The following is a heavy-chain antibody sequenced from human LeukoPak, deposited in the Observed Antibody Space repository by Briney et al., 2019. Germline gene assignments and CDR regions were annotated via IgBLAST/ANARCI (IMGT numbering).Heavy chain of an antibody. Sequence: GGSLRPSCAVSGFTFSDYFLDWVRQAPGKGLEWVGRSRNKAKSYTTEYAASVKGRFTISRDDSKNSLNLQMNSLKTEDTAVYYCVRVGSVAGSDYLDYWGQGTLVTVSS. CDR2: SRNKAKSYTT. CDR3: VRVGSVAGSDYLDY. J-gene: IGHJ4*02. D-gene: IGHD6-19*01. CDR1: GFTFSDYF. V-gene: IGHV3-72*01.